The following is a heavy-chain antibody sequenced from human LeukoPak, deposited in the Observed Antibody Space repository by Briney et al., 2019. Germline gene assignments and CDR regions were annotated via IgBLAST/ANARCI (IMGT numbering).Heavy chain of an antibody. J-gene: IGHJ3*02. CDR1: GYTFSRYG. V-gene: IGHV1-18*01. D-gene: IGHD3-22*01. Sequence: PGASVKVSCKASGYTFSRYGISWVRQAPGQGLEWMGWITYTGNTNYAQKFQGRVTLTTDTSTSTAYMELRSLRSVDTAVYYCARLYYYDSSGYHYSSNAFDIWGQGTMVTVSS. CDR3: ARLYYYDSSGYHYSSNAFDI. CDR2: ITYTGNT.